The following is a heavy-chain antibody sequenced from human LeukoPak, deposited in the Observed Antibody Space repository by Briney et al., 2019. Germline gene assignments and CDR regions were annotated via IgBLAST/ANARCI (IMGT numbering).Heavy chain of an antibody. J-gene: IGHJ4*02. CDR3: ARGVLRYFDWLLRFFDY. CDR1: GGSFSGYY. Sequence: PSETLSLTCAVYGGSFSGYYWSWIRQPPGKGREWIGEINHSGSTNYNPSLKSRVTISVDTSKNQFSLKLSSVTAADTAVYYCARGVLRYFDWLLRFFDYWGQGTLVTVSS. CDR2: INHSGST. D-gene: IGHD3-9*01. V-gene: IGHV4-34*01.